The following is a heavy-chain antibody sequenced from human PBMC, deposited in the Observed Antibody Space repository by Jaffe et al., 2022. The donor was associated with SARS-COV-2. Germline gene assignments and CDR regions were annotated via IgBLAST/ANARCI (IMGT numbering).Heavy chain of an antibody. D-gene: IGHD1-26*01. Sequence: QVQLQQWGAGLLKPSETLSLTCAVYGGSFSGYYWSWIRQPPGKGLEWIGEINHSGSTNYNPSLKSRVTISVDTSKNQFSLKLSSVTAADTAVYYCARKPHYSGRTRSAFDIWGQGTMVTVSS. V-gene: IGHV4-34*01. J-gene: IGHJ3*02. CDR2: INHSGST. CDR3: ARKPHYSGRTRSAFDI. CDR1: GGSFSGYY.